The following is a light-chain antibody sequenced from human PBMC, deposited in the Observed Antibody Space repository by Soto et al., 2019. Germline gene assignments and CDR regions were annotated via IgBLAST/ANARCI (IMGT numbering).Light chain of an antibody. Sequence: QSALTQPASVSGSPGQSITISCTGTTSDVGSYNLVSWYQQHPGKAPKLMIYEGSKRPSGVSNRFSGSNSGNTASLIISGLQAEDEAEYYCCSYASSNTLVFGGGTKLTVL. CDR3: CSYASSNTLV. CDR1: TSDVGSYNL. J-gene: IGLJ2*01. V-gene: IGLV2-23*01. CDR2: EGS.